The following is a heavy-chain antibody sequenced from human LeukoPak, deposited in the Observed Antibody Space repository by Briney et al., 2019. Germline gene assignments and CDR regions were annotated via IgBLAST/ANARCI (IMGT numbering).Heavy chain of an antibody. V-gene: IGHV3-23*01. CDR2: SSGSGGST. Sequence: GGSLRLSCAASGFTFSSYAMSWVRQAPGKGLEWVSASSGSGGSTYYADSVKGRFTISRDNSKNTLYLQMNSLRAEDTAVYYCAKDRRLTDGDYEGYFDYWGQGTLVTVSS. D-gene: IGHD4-17*01. CDR1: GFTFSSYA. J-gene: IGHJ4*02. CDR3: AKDRRLTDGDYEGYFDY.